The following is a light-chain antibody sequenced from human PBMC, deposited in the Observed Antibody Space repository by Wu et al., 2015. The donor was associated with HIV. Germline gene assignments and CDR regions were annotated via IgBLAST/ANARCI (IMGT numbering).Light chain of an antibody. V-gene: IGKV3-15*01. Sequence: EIVMTQSPATLSVSPGERATLSCRASQSVSSNLAWYQQKPGQAPRLLIYGASTRATGIPARFSGSGSGTEFTLTISSMQSEDFAVYYCQQYNNWPPGTFGQGDQGWKS. J-gene: IGKJ1*01. CDR1: QSVSSN. CDR2: GAS. CDR3: QQYNNWPPGT.